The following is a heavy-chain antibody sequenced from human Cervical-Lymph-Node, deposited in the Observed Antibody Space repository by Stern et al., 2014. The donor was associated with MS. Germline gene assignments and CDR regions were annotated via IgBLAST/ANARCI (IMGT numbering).Heavy chain of an antibody. CDR3: ARSVRDNWIDYYGMDV. J-gene: IGHJ6*02. Sequence: QVQLHQSGPGLVKPSGTLSLTCAVSGGSISSSNWWSWVRQPPGKGLEWIGEIYHSGSTNYNPSLKSRVTISVDKSKNQFSLKLSSVTAADTAVYYCARSVRDNWIDYYGMDVWGQGTTVTVSS. CDR1: GGSISSSNW. D-gene: IGHD1-1*01. CDR2: IYHSGST. V-gene: IGHV4-4*02.